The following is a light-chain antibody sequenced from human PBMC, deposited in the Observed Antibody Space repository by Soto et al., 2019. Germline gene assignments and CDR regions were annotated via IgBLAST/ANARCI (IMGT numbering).Light chain of an antibody. V-gene: IGLV2-14*03. J-gene: IGLJ3*02. Sequence: QSALTQPASVSGSPGQSITISCTGTSSDVGAYNYVSWYQQHPGKAPKLMIYEVSNRPSGVSNRFSGSKSANTASLTISGIEAGDEADYYCSSYTSSSTWLFGGGSELTLL. CDR1: SSDVGAYNY. CDR3: SSYTSSSTWL. CDR2: EVS.